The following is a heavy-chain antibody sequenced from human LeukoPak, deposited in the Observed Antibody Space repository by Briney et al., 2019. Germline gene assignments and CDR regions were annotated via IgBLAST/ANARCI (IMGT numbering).Heavy chain of an antibody. CDR1: GFTFSSYG. CDR3: AKDLLRLDPEIFRPLLYYYYGMDV. V-gene: IGHV3-30*18. Sequence: PGRSLRLSCAASGFTFSSYGMHWVRQAPGKGLEWVAVISYDGSNKYYADSVKGRFTISRDNSKNTLYLQMNSLRAEDTAVYYCAKDLLRLDPEIFRPLLYYYYGMDVWGQGTTVTVSS. J-gene: IGHJ6*02. D-gene: IGHD3-16*01. CDR2: ISYDGSNK.